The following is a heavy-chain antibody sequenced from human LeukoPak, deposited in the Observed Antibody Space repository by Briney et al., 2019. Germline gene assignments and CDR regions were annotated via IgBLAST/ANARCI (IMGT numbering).Heavy chain of an antibody. D-gene: IGHD6-19*01. J-gene: IGHJ5*02. CDR2: IYYSGTT. V-gene: IGHV4-59*01. Sequence: SETLSLTCTVSGGSISSYYWSWIRQPPGRGLEWIGNIYYSGTTRYNPSLRSRVTISVDTSKNQFSLILTSVTAADTAVYYCARATPGFSSAWFSNWFDPWGQGALVTVSS. CDR1: GGSISSYY. CDR3: ARATPGFSSAWFSNWFDP.